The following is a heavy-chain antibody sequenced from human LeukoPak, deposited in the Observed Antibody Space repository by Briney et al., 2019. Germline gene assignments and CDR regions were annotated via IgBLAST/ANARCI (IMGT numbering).Heavy chain of an antibody. CDR2: ISSSSSYI. CDR1: GFTFSSYS. D-gene: IGHD3-3*01. Sequence: PGGSLRLSCAASGFTFSSYSMNWVRQAPGEGLEWVSSISSSSSYIYYADSVKGRFTISRDNAKNSLYLQMNSLRAEDTAVYYCARVRWDYGFLCDYWGQGTLVTVSS. J-gene: IGHJ4*02. V-gene: IGHV3-21*01. CDR3: ARVRWDYGFLCDY.